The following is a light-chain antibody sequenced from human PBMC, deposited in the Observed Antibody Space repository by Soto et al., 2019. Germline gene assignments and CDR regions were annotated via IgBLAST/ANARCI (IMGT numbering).Light chain of an antibody. J-gene: IGKJ1*01. CDR2: DAS. V-gene: IGKV3-20*01. Sequence: EIVLTQSPGTLSLSPGERATLSCRASQSVNSNYLAWYQQKPAQTPRLLIYDASNRATGIPDRFSGSWSGTDFTLTISRLEPEDFAVYYCQQNGALPPTFGQGTKVEIK. CDR3: QQNGALPPT. CDR1: QSVNSNY.